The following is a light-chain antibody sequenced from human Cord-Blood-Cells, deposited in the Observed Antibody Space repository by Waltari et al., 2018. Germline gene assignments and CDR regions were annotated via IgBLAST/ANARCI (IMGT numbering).Light chain of an antibody. CDR2: DVS. CDR3: SSYTSSSTFGV. J-gene: IGLJ3*02. V-gene: IGLV2-14*01. Sequence: QSALTQPASVSGSPGQSITISCTGTSSDVGGYNYVSWYQQHPGKAPKLMIYDVSKGPSGVSNRFSGSRSGNTASLTISGLQAEDEADYYCSSYTSSSTFGVFGGGTKLTVL. CDR1: SSDVGGYNY.